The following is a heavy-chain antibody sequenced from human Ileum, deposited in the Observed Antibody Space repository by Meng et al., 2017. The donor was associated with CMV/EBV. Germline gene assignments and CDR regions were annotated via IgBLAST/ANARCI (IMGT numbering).Heavy chain of an antibody. V-gene: IGHV3-74*01. J-gene: IGHJ4*01. CDR3: ARDAGRHMDV. CDR1: VFTFSTSW. D-gene: IGHD2-21*01. CDR2: INTDGSIT. Sequence: ESLKISCVASVFTFSTSWIHWVRPAPGKGPVWVSIINTDGSITRYVDSVKGRFTISRDNAKNTLFLHMNSLRADNTAVYYCARDAGRHMDVWGQGTLVTVSS.